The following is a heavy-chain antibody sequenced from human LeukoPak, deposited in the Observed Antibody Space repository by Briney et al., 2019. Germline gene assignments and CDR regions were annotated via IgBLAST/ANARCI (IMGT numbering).Heavy chain of an antibody. V-gene: IGHV1-2*02. CDR3: ARLRGQLGYCSSTSCPRNWFDP. CDR2: INPNSGGT. J-gene: IGHJ5*02. CDR1: GYTFTGYY. Sequence: ASVKVSCKASGYTFTGYYMHWVRQAPGQGLEWMGWINPNSGGTNYAQKFQGRVTMTRDTSISTAYMELSRLRSDDTAVYYCARLRGQLGYCSSTSCPRNWFDPWGQGTLVTVSS. D-gene: IGHD2-2*01.